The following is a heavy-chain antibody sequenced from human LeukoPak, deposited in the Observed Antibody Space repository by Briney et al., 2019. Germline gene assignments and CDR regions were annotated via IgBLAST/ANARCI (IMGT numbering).Heavy chain of an antibody. D-gene: IGHD4-11*01. CDR2: INPSGGST. V-gene: IGHV1-46*01. Sequence: ASVKVSCKASGYTFTSYYMHWVRQAPGQGLEWMGIINPSGGSTSYAQRFQGRVTMTRDTSTSTVYMELSSLRSEDTAVYYCARDEGMTTVYYYYYYMDVWGKGTTVTVSS. J-gene: IGHJ6*03. CDR3: ARDEGMTTVYYYYYYMDV. CDR1: GYTFTSYY.